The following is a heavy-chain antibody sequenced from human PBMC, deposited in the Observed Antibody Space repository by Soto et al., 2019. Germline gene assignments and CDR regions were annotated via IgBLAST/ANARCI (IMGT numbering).Heavy chain of an antibody. Sequence: EVQLVESGGGLVQPGGSLRLSCAASGFTFSAYDMHWVRQATGKGLEWVAAIGTQHDTYYPDSVKGRFTISRENAKNSFYLQINSLRAGDPAVYYCARQASYWHGGGGWFDPWGQGTLVTVSS. CDR2: IGTQHDT. V-gene: IGHV3-13*01. CDR3: ARQASYWHGGGGWFDP. D-gene: IGHD2-8*02. J-gene: IGHJ5*02. CDR1: GFTFSAYD.